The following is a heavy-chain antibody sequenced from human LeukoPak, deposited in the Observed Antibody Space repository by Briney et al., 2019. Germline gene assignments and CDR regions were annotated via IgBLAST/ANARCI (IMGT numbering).Heavy chain of an antibody. D-gene: IGHD3-10*01. CDR2: IYWDDDK. J-gene: IGHJ4*02. CDR1: GFSLRTSGVG. Sequence: SGPTLVQPTQTLTLTCTFSGFSLRTSGVGVGWIRQPPGKALEWLTLIYWDDDKRYSPSLKSRLTITKDTSKNQVVLTMTNMDPVDTATYYCAHLEAVRGVTTAPTFDYWGQGTLVTVSS. CDR3: AHLEAVRGVTTAPTFDY. V-gene: IGHV2-5*02.